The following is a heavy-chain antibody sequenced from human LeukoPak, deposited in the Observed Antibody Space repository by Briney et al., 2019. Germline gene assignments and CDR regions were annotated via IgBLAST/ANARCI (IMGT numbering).Heavy chain of an antibody. CDR1: GYKFKTFG. D-gene: IGHD4-11*01. J-gene: IGHJ4*02. V-gene: IGHV1-18*01. CDR2: IRADKGKT. Sequence: ASVKVSCETSGYKFKTFGINWVRQAPGQGLEWMGWIRADKGKTDYAQKFQDRVTLTIDTSTSTAYMELRSLTSDDTATYYCARARSKSDFWGQGTPVTVS. CDR3: ARARSKSDF.